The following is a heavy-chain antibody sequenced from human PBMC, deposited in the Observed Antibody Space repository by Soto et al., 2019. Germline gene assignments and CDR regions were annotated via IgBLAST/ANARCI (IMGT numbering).Heavy chain of an antibody. CDR3: ARTLTKYSGSYGAFDI. CDR1: GGTFSSYT. CDR2: IIPILGIA. V-gene: IGHV1-69*02. Sequence: ASVKVSCKASGGTFSSYTISWVRQAPGQGLEWMGRIIPILGIANYAQKFQGRVTITADKSTSTAYMELSSLRSEDTAVYYCARTLTKYSGSYGAFDIWGQGTMVTVSS. J-gene: IGHJ3*02. D-gene: IGHD1-26*01.